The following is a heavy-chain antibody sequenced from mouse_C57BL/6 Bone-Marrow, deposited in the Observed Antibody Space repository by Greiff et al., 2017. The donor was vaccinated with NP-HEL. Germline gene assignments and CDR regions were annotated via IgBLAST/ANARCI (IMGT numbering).Heavy chain of an antibody. CDR3: ARHRGNWDFDY. V-gene: IGHV5-6*01. Sequence: EVQLVESGGDLVKPGGSLKLSCAASGFTFSSYGMSWVRQTPDKRLEWVATISSGGSYTYYPDSVKGRFTISRDNAKNTLYLQMSSLKSEDTAMYYCARHRGNWDFDYWGQGTTLTVSS. CDR2: ISSGGSYT. CDR1: GFTFSSYG. J-gene: IGHJ2*01. D-gene: IGHD4-1*01.